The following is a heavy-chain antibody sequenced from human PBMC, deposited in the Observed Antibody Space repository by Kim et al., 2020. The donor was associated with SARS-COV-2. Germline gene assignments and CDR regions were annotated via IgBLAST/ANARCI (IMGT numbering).Heavy chain of an antibody. D-gene: IGHD7-27*01. Sequence: GGSLRLSCTASGFTFGDYAMSWVRQAPGKGLEWICFIRSKLYGETQEYAASVEGRFTISRDDYRSIAYLQMNSLKTEDTAVYYCTRDPGGTSTTGADYWG. J-gene: IGHJ4*01. CDR3: TRDPGGTSTTGADY. V-gene: IGHV3-49*04. CDR1: GFTFGDYA. CDR2: IRSKLYGETQ.